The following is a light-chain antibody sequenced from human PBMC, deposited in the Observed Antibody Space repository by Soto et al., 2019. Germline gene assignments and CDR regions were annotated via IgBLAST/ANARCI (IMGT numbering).Light chain of an antibody. CDR1: QSVTSNY. J-gene: IGKJ1*01. V-gene: IGKV3-20*01. CDR3: HQYGRSPRGT. CDR2: GTS. Sequence: DIVLTQSPGTLSLSPGERATLSCRASQSVTSNYLAWYQQKPGQAPRLLMYGTSSRATGIPDRFSGSGSGTDFTLTISSLEPEDFAVYYCHQYGRSPRGTFGQGTKVEIK.